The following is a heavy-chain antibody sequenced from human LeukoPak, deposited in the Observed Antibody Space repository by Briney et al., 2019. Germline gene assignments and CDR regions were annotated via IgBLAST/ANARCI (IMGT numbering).Heavy chain of an antibody. CDR3: TRGSSGRRDN. D-gene: IGHD6-19*01. V-gene: IGHV1-8*02. CDR2: MNPNSGNT. J-gene: IGHJ4*02. Sequence: RASVKVSCKASGYTFTGYYMHWVRQATGQGLEWMGWMNPNSGNTGYGQSFQGRITMTRDISIGTAYMELSNLTSEDTAIYYCTRGSSGRRDNWGQGTLVTVSA. CDR1: GYTFTGYY.